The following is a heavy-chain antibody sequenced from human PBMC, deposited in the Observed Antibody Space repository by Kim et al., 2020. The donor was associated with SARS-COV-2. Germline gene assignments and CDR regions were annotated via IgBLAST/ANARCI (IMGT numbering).Heavy chain of an antibody. Sequence: SLKSRVTISGDTSKNQFSLKLSSVTAADTAVYYCARPSIAALRRYYYMDVWGKGTTVTVSS. V-gene: IGHV4-39*01. J-gene: IGHJ6*03. CDR3: ARPSIAALRRYYYMDV. D-gene: IGHD6-6*01.